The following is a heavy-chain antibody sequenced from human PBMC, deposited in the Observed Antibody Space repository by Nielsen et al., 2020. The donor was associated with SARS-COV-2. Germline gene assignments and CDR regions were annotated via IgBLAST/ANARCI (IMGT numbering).Heavy chain of an antibody. J-gene: IGHJ4*02. D-gene: IGHD4-17*01. V-gene: IGHV2-5*01. CDR3: AHSPTVLAPHFDY. Sequence: SGPTLVKPTQTLTLTCTFSGFSLNSFGVGVGWIRQPPGKALEWLGFIYWNDDRRYSPSLKTRITITKDTSKNQVVLTMTNMDPVDAGTYYCAHSPTVLAPHFDYWGQGALVTVSS. CDR1: GFSLNSFGVG. CDR2: IYWNDDR.